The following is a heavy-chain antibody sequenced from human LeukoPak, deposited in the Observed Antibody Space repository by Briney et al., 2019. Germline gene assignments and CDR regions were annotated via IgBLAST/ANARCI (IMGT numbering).Heavy chain of an antibody. D-gene: IGHD2-8*01. CDR1: GFTFSSYA. CDR3: ASLLYDGVN. CDR2: ISGSGGST. J-gene: IGHJ4*02. Sequence: GGSLRLSCAASGFTFSSYAMSWVRQAPGKGLEGVSAISGSGGSTYYADSVRGRFTISRDNSKNTLYLQMNSLRAEDTAVYYCASLLYDGVNWGQGTLVTVSS. V-gene: IGHV3-23*01.